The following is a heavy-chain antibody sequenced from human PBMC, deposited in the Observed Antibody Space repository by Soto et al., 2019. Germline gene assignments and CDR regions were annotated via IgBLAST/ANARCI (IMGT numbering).Heavy chain of an antibody. D-gene: IGHD1-26*01. CDR1: GGSISSSSYY. Sequence: PSETLSLTCTVSGGSISSSSYYWGWIRQPPGKGLEWIGSIYYSGSTYYNPSLKSRVTISVDTSKNQFSLKLSSVTAADTAVYYCARHMGSFSPFDYWGQGTLGTVSS. V-gene: IGHV4-39*01. CDR2: IYYSGST. J-gene: IGHJ4*02. CDR3: ARHMGSFSPFDY.